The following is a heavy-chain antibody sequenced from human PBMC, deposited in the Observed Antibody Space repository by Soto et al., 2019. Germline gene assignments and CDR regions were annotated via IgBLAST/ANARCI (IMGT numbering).Heavy chain of an antibody. CDR1: GGTFSSYA. D-gene: IGHD1-26*01. CDR3: ARTFKYYTVGSTTSAPFDY. J-gene: IGHJ4*02. V-gene: IGHV1-69*01. CDR2: SIPIFGTA. Sequence: QVQLVQSGAEVKKPGSSVKVSCKASGGTFSSYAISWVRQAPGQGLEWMGGSIPIFGTANYAQKFQGRVTITADESTSTAYMELTSQRSEDTAVYYCARTFKYYTVGSTTSAPFDYWGQGTLVTVSS.